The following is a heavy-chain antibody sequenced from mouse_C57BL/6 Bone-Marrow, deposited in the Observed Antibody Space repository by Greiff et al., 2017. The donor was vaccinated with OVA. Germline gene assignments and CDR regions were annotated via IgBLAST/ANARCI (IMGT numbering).Heavy chain of an antibody. Sequence: EVKLVESGGGLVQPGGSLKLSCAASGFTFSDYGMAWVRQAPRKGPEWVAFISNLAYSIYYADTVTGRFTISRENAKNTLYLEMSSLRSEDTAMYYCARQGGVDYDYGGFAYWGQGTLVTVSA. CDR2: ISNLAYSI. D-gene: IGHD2-4*01. CDR1: GFTFSDYG. CDR3: ARQGGVDYDYGGFAY. V-gene: IGHV5-15*04. J-gene: IGHJ3*01.